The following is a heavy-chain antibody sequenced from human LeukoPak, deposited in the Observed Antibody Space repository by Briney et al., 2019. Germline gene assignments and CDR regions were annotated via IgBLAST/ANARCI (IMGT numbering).Heavy chain of an antibody. CDR2: INHSGST. J-gene: IGHJ4*02. D-gene: IGHD6-13*01. CDR1: GGSFSGYY. CDR3: ARFDSSSWYGGDY. Sequence: PSETLSLTCAVYGGSFSGYYWSWIRQPPGKGLEWIGEINHSGSTNYNPSLKSRVTISVDTSKNQFSLKLSSVTAADTAVYYCARFDSSSWYGGDYWGQGTLVTVSS. V-gene: IGHV4-34*01.